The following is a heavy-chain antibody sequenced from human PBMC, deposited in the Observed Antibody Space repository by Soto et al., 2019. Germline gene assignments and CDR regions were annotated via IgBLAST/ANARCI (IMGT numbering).Heavy chain of an antibody. Sequence: SETLSLTCTVSVGSISSGGYYWSWIRQHPGKGLEWIGYIYYSGSTYYNPSLKSRVTISVDTSKNQFSLKLSSVTAADTAVYYCAKEVTIFGRMDVWGQGTTVTVSS. D-gene: IGHD3-3*01. CDR1: VGSISSGGYY. J-gene: IGHJ6*02. CDR2: IYYSGST. V-gene: IGHV4-31*03. CDR3: AKEVTIFGRMDV.